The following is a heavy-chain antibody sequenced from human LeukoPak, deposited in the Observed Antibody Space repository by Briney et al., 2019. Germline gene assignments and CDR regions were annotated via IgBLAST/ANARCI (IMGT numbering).Heavy chain of an antibody. D-gene: IGHD3-10*02. V-gene: IGHV4-59*08. CDR2: IYYTSST. Sequence: SEPLTLPCTVPGGSFNTYCWSWIRQPPGKGLEWIGYIYYTSSTTSNPSLRSRVTISVDTSKNQFSLKLNSVTAAETAVYYCATSTTMFVAGGGAFDIWGRGTVVTVSS. CDR1: GGSFNTYC. J-gene: IGHJ3*02. CDR3: ATSTTMFVAGGGAFDI.